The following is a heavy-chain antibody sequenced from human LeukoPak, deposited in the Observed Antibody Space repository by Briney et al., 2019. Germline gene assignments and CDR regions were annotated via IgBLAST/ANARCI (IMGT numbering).Heavy chain of an antibody. D-gene: IGHD3-3*01. J-gene: IGHJ4*02. CDR2: ISSSSSYI. Sequence: PGGSLRLSCAASGFTFSSYTMNWVRQAPGKGLEWVSSISSSSSYIYYADSVKGRFTISRDNAKNSLYLQKNSLRAEDTAVYYCATAYDFLYYFDYWGQGTLVTVSS. V-gene: IGHV3-21*01. CDR1: GFTFSSYT. CDR3: ATAYDFLYYFDY.